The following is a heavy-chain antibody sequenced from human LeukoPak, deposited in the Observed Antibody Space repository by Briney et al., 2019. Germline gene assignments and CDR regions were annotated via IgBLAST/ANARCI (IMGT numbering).Heavy chain of an antibody. J-gene: IGHJ5*02. V-gene: IGHV4-4*09. CDR1: GGSISSYY. D-gene: IGHD6-19*01. CDR2: IYTSGST. Sequence: SETLSLTCTVSGGSISSYYWSWIRQPPGKGLEWIGYIYTSGSTNYNPSLKSRVTISVDTSKNQFSLKLSSVTAAGTAVYYCARLLGEGVAGWTVNWFDPWGQGTLVTVSS. CDR3: ARLLGEGVAGWTVNWFDP.